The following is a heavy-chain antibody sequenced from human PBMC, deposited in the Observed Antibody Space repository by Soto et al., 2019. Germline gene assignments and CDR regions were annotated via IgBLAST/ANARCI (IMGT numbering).Heavy chain of an antibody. CDR2: IRTISSAI. D-gene: IGHD2-15*01. CDR3: ARETPSFDS. Sequence: GSLRLSCAASGFTFSDYPMNWVRQAPGKGLEWVSSIRTISSAIYFADSVRGRFTISRDNARNSLYLQMTSLRDEDTAVYYCARETPSFDSWGQGTLVTVSS. V-gene: IGHV3-48*02. CDR1: GFTFSDYP. J-gene: IGHJ4*02.